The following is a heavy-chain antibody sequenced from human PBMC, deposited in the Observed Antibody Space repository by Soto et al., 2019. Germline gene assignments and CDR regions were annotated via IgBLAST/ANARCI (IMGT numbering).Heavy chain of an antibody. CDR3: ARQPPLWFGELLRYYYYGMDV. Sequence: GESLKISCKGSGYSFTSYWISWVRQMPGKGLEWMGSIDPSDSYTNYSPSFQGHVTISADKSISTAYLQWSSLKASNTAMYYCARQPPLWFGELLRYYYYGMDVWGQGTTVTVSS. J-gene: IGHJ6*02. V-gene: IGHV5-10-1*01. CDR1: GYSFTSYW. CDR2: IDPSDSYT. D-gene: IGHD3-10*01.